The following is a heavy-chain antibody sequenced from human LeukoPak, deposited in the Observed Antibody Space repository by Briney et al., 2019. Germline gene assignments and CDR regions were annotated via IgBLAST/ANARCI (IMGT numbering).Heavy chain of an antibody. V-gene: IGHV3-20*04. D-gene: IGHD5-18*01. Sequence: GGSLRLSCAAFGFIFDDYGMSWVRQAPGKGLEWVSGINWNGGSTGYADSVKGRFTISRDNAKNSLYLQMNSLRAEDTALYYCARDRIQLKGRAFDIWGQGTMVTVSS. CDR2: INWNGGST. CDR3: ARDRIQLKGRAFDI. J-gene: IGHJ3*02. CDR1: GFIFDDYG.